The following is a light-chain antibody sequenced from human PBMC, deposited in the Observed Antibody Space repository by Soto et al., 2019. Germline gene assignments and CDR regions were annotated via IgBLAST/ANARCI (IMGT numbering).Light chain of an antibody. CDR3: QQYNNWS. J-gene: IGKJ5*01. CDR2: GAS. CDR1: ESVSDN. V-gene: IGKV3-15*01. Sequence: EKVMTQSPATLSVSPGESATLSCRASESVSDNLAWYHQKPGQAPRLLIYGASTRATGTPARFSGSGSGTEFTLTISSLQSEDFAVYYCQQYNNWSFGQGTRLEIK.